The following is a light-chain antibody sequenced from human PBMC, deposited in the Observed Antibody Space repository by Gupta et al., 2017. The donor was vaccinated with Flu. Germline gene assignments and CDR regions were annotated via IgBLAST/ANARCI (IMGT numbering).Light chain of an antibody. CDR2: GAS. Sequence: IVLTKSPGTLSLSPGERATLSCRASQSVSSSYLAWYQQKPGQAPRLRIYGASSSATGIPDRFSCSGSGTDFTLTISRLEPEDFAVDYCQQYGSSPLSFGGGTKVEIK. CDR3: QQYGSSPLS. V-gene: IGKV3-20*01. CDR1: QSVSSSY. J-gene: IGKJ4*01.